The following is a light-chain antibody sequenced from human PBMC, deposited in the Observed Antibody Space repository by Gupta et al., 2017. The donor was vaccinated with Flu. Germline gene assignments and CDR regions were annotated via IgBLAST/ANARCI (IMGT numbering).Light chain of an antibody. CDR3: QQRRKWPLP. Sequence: EIVLTQSPATLSLSPGERATLSCRASQNIIRFLAWYQHKPGQAPRLLIYDTSNRATGIPDRFSGSGYETDFTLTISSLEPEDFAVYYWQQRRKWPLPFGVGTKVAIK. J-gene: IGKJ4*01. CDR1: QNIIRF. V-gene: IGKV3-11*01. CDR2: DTS.